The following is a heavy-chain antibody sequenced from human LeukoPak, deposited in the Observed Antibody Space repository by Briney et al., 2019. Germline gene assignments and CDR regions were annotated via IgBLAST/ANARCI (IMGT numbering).Heavy chain of an antibody. D-gene: IGHD1-7*01. V-gene: IGHV1-69*05. CDR3: ARDNYAGANWFDP. J-gene: IGHJ5*02. Sequence: GASVKVPCKASGGTFSCYAISWVRQAPGQGLEWMGGIIPIFGTANYAQKFQGRVTITTDESTSTAYMELSSLRSEDTAVYYCARDNYAGANWFDPWGQGTLVTVSS. CDR2: IIPIFGTA. CDR1: GGTFSCYA.